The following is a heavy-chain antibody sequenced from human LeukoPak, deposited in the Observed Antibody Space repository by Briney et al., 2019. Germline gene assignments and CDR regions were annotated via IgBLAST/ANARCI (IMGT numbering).Heavy chain of an antibody. V-gene: IGHV3-23*01. CDR1: GFTFSSYA. CDR3: AKPTYDFWSGTDY. J-gene: IGHJ4*02. Sequence: GGSLRLSFAASGFTFSSYAMSWVRQAPGKGLEWVSAISGSGGSTYYADSVKGRFTISRDNSKNTLYLQMNSLRAVDTAVYYCAKPTYDFWSGTDYWGQGTLVTVSS. CDR2: ISGSGGST. D-gene: IGHD3-3*01.